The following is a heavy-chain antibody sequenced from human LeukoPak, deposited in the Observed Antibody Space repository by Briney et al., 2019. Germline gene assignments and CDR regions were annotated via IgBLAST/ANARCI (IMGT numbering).Heavy chain of an antibody. V-gene: IGHV5-51*01. J-gene: IGHJ3*01. CDR1: GYTFTNYW. Sequence: GESLKISCKGSGYTFTNYWLGWVRQMPGKGLEWMGIIYPGDSDTRYSPSFQGQVTFSADKSISTAYLHWSSLKASDTAMYFCARRSVLTQLDAFDVWGQGTTVTVSS. CDR3: ARRSVLTQLDAFDV. CDR2: IYPGDSDT. D-gene: IGHD4/OR15-4a*01.